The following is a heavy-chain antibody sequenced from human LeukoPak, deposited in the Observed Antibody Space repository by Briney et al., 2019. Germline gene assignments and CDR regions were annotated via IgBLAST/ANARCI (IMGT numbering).Heavy chain of an antibody. Sequence: PSETLSLTCAVYGGSFSGYYWSWIRQPPGKGLEWIGEINHSGSTNYNPSLKSRVTISVDTSKNQFSLKLSSVTAADTAVYYCARGGVGGYCSSTSCYTRRKNWFDPWGQGTLVTVSS. D-gene: IGHD2-2*02. CDR1: GGSFSGYY. J-gene: IGHJ5*02. CDR3: ARGGVGGYCSSTSCYTRRKNWFDP. V-gene: IGHV4-34*01. CDR2: INHSGST.